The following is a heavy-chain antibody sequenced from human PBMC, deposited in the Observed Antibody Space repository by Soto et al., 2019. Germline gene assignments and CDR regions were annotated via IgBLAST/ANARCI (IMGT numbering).Heavy chain of an antibody. D-gene: IGHD3-16*01. CDR3: ARVHSESNALGY. J-gene: IGHJ4*02. CDR1: GFTFSSYE. CDR2: ISSGNTI. Sequence: AQLVESGGGLVQPGGSLRLACAASGFTFSSYEMNWVRQAPGKGLEWVSYISSGNTIYYADSVKGRFTISRDNAKNSLFLQMNSLRAEDTAVYYCARVHSESNALGYWGEGILVTVSS. V-gene: IGHV3-48*03.